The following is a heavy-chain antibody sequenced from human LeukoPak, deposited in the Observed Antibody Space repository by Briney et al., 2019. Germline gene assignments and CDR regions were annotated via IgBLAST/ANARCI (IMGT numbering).Heavy chain of an antibody. CDR3: AKDRRSAMVSQIDY. CDR1: GFTFSSYA. CDR2: IWYDGSNK. D-gene: IGHD5-18*01. V-gene: IGHV3-33*06. Sequence: PGGSLRLSCAASGFTFSSYAMSWVRQAPGKGLEWVAVIWYDGSNKYYADSVKGRFTISRDNSKNTLYLQMNSLRAEDTAVYYCAKDRRSAMVSQIDYWGQGTLVTVSS. J-gene: IGHJ4*02.